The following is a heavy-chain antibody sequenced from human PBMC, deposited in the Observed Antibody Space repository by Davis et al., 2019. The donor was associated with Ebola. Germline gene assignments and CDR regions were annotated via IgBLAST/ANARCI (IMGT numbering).Heavy chain of an antibody. CDR2: IYYSGSI. CDR3: ARRGRSSSSWGFDY. J-gene: IGHJ4*02. CDR1: GGSISSYY. V-gene: IGHV4-59*08. Sequence: PSETLSLTCTVSGGSISSYYWSWIRQPPGKGLEWIGYIYYSGSINYNPSLKSRVTISVDTSKNQFSLKLSSVTAADTAVYYCARRGRSSSSWGFDYWGQGTLVTVSS. D-gene: IGHD6-6*01.